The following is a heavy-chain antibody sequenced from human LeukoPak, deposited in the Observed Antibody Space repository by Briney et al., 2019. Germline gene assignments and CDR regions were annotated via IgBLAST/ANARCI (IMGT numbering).Heavy chain of an antibody. D-gene: IGHD3-22*01. Sequence: GSLRLSCAASGFTISSYWMHWVRQAPGKGLVWVSRINRDGTTTSYADSVKGRFTISRDNSKNTLYLQMNSLRAEDTAVYYCAKVVHYYDSSGYSDDAFDIWGQGTMVTVSS. CDR1: GFTISSYW. CDR3: AKVVHYYDSSGYSDDAFDI. CDR2: INRDGTTT. J-gene: IGHJ3*02. V-gene: IGHV3-74*01.